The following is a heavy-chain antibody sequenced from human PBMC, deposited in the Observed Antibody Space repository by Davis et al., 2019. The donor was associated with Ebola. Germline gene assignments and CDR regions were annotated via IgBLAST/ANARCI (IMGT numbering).Heavy chain of an antibody. CDR1: GFTFSSYE. V-gene: IGHV3-48*03. CDR2: ISSSGSTI. CDR3: ARDRGYCSSTSCYVSYYYYGMDV. J-gene: IGHJ6*02. Sequence: GGSLRLSCAASGFTFSSYEMNWVRQAPGKGLEWVSYISSSGSTIYYADSVKGRFTISRDNSKNTLYLQMNSLRAEDTAVYYCARDRGYCSSTSCYVSYYYYGMDVWGQGTTVTVSS. D-gene: IGHD2-2*01.